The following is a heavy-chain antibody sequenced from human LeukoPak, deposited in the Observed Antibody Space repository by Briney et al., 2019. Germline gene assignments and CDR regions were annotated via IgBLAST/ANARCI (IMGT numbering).Heavy chain of an antibody. CDR2: INPSGGST. J-gene: IGHJ3*02. CDR1: GYTFTSYY. V-gene: IGHV1-46*01. Sequence: GASVKVSCKASGYTFTSYYMHWVRQAPGQGLEWMGIINPSGGSTSYAQKFQGRVTMTRDMSMSTVYMELSSLRSEDTAVYYCARAKIRHGGASCSAFDIWGQGTMVTVSS. CDR3: ARAKIRHGGASCSAFDI. D-gene: IGHD4-23*01.